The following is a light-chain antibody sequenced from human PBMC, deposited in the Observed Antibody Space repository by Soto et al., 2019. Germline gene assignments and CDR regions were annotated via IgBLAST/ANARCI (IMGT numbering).Light chain of an antibody. CDR3: NQFYTLPPQ. Sequence: EIVLKHSPGTLSLSPRERATLSCRASQTVRNNYLAWYQQKPGQAPRLLIYDASTRATGIPARFSGSGSGTEFTLTLTRLHSEDFTVSSSNQFYTLPPQFALRIKVDI. CDR2: DAS. V-gene: IGKV3-15*01. J-gene: IGKJ1*01. CDR1: QTVRNN.